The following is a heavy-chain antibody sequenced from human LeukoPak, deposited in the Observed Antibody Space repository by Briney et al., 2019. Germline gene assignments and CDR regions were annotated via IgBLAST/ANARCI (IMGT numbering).Heavy chain of an antibody. V-gene: IGHV1-18*01. CDR1: GYTFTSYG. J-gene: IGHJ4*02. CDR2: ISAYNGNT. Sequence: ASVKVSCKASGYTFTSYGISWVRQAPGQGLEWMGWISAYNGNTNYAQKLQGRVTMTTDTSMSTAYMELRSLRSDDTAVCYCASGRVGMVYASTHFDYWGQGTLVTVSS. CDR3: ASGRVGMVYASTHFDY. D-gene: IGHD2-8*01.